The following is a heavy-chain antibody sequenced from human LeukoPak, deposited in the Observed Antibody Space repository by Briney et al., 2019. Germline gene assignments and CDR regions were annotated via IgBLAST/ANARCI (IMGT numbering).Heavy chain of an antibody. CDR3: ARRAGAYSHPYDY. CDR1: GFTFTTYA. J-gene: IGHJ4*02. V-gene: IGHV3-23*01. Sequence: SGGSLRLSCVASGFTFTTYAMTWVRQAPGKGLEWVSRISDSGGTTYYADSVKGRFTISRDNSKNTVDLQMNSLRVEDTAVYYCARRAGAYSHPYDYWGQGTLVTVSS. D-gene: IGHD4/OR15-4a*01. CDR2: ISDSGGTT.